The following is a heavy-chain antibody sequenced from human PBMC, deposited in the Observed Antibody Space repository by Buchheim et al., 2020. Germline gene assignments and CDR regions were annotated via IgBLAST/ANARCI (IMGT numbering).Heavy chain of an antibody. CDR1: GFTFSSYA. V-gene: IGHV3-30-3*01. Sequence: QVQLVESGGGVVQPGRSLRLSCAASGFTFSSYAMHWVRQAPGKGLEWVAVISYDGSNKYYADSVKGRFTISRDNSKNTLYTQMNSLRAEDTAVYYCARGVGATGVYYYYGMDVWGQGTT. D-gene: IGHD1-26*01. J-gene: IGHJ6*02. CDR2: ISYDGSNK. CDR3: ARGVGATGVYYYYGMDV.